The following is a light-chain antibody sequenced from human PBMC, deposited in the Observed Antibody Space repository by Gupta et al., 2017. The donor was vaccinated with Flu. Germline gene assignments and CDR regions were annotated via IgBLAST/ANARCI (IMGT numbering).Light chain of an antibody. CDR1: QDISNY. Sequence: DIQMTQSPSSLSTSIGDRVTITCQASQDISNYLIWYQQKPGKAPRLLIYDASNLDTGVPSRFSGSGSGTHFTFTISSLQPEDIATYYCQQYDNVPYSFGQGTKLEIK. V-gene: IGKV1-33*01. CDR3: QQYDNVPYS. J-gene: IGKJ2*03. CDR2: DAS.